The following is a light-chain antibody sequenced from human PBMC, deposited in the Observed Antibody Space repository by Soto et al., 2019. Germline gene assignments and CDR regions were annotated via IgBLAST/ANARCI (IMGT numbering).Light chain of an antibody. J-gene: IGKJ1*01. V-gene: IGKV1-8*01. Sequence: AIRMTQSPSSFSASTGDRVTITCRASQGISSYLAWYQQKPGKAPKLLIYAASTLQSGVPSRFSGSGSGTDFTLTLSCLQSEDFATSFCQQYYSYPWTFGQGTNVEIK. CDR3: QQYYSYPWT. CDR1: QGISSY. CDR2: AAS.